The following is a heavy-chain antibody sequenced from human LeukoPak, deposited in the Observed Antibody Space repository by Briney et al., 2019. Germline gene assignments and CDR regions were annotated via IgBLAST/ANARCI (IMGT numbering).Heavy chain of an antibody. CDR1: GGTFSSYA. CDR2: IIPIFGTA. CDR3: ARGGSRWLHPNSAAFDI. Sequence: GASVKVSCKASGGTFSSYAISWVRQAPGQGLEWMGGIIPIFGTANYAQKFQGRVTITADKSTSTAYMELSSLRSEDTAVYYCARGGSRWLHPNSAAFDIWGQGTMVTVSS. V-gene: IGHV1-69*06. J-gene: IGHJ3*02. D-gene: IGHD5-24*01.